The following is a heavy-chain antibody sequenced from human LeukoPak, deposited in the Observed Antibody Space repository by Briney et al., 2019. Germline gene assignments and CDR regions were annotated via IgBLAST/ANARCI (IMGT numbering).Heavy chain of an antibody. J-gene: IGHJ5*02. Sequence: PSETLSLTCTVSGGSISSYTYYWGWIRQPPGKGLEWIGSIYYSGSTYYNPSLKSRVTISIDTSKNQSSLKLSSVTAADTAAYYCARLYSSSPANHWGQGTLVTVSS. CDR2: IYYSGST. V-gene: IGHV4-39*01. CDR3: ARLYSSSPANH. D-gene: IGHD6-6*01. CDR1: GGSISSYTYY.